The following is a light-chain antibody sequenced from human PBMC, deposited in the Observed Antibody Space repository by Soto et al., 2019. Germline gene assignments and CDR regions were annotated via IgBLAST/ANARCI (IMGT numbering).Light chain of an antibody. V-gene: IGKV1-39*01. Sequence: DIPMTQSPSSLSASVGDRVTITSRTSQSIRSSLNWYQQKPGKAPNLLIYAASRLQSGVPSRFSGSGSGTDFTLTISILQPADFATYYCQQSYSTPFTFCPGTKVDIK. CDR1: QSIRSS. CDR2: AAS. J-gene: IGKJ3*01. CDR3: QQSYSTPFT.